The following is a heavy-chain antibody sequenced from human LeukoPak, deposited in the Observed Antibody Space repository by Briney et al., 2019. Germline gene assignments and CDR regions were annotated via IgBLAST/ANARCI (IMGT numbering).Heavy chain of an antibody. J-gene: IGHJ4*02. V-gene: IGHV3-7*05. Sequence: GGSLRLSCAGSGFTFSRWWMSWVRQGPGKGLEWVANIKKDGSETYYVDSVKGRFTISRDNAKNSLYLQMNSLRAEDTVVYYCARGAGMVPGDYWGQGSLVTVSS. D-gene: IGHD5-18*01. CDR1: GFTFSRWW. CDR3: ARGAGMVPGDY. CDR2: IKKDGSET.